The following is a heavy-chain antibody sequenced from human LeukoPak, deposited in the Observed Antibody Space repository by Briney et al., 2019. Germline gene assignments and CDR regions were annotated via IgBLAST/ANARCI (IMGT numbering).Heavy chain of an antibody. D-gene: IGHD1-26*01. CDR3: EKTERSGSYDY. CDR2: ISDSGGST. J-gene: IGHJ4*02. Sequence: RGSLCLSWAGAGFTFSSYAMTWVRQAPGKGLEWVSLISDSGGSTCYADSVKGRFTISRDNSRNTLYLQVNSLRGEDTAVYYCEKTERSGSYDYWGQGTLVTVSS. V-gene: IGHV3-23*01. CDR1: GFTFSSYA.